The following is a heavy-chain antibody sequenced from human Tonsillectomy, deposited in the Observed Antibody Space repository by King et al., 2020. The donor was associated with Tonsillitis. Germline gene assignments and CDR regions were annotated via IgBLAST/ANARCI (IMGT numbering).Heavy chain of an antibody. CDR2: IKQDGSEK. D-gene: IGHD3-10*01. CDR3: ARVGYYGSGSYYKNLDY. J-gene: IGHJ4*02. Sequence: QLVQSGGGLVQPGGSLRLSCAASGFTFSSYWMSWVRQAPGKGLEWVANIKQDGSEKYYVDSVKVRFTISRDNAKNSLYLQMNSLRAEDTAVYYCARVGYYGSGSYYKNLDYWGQGTLVTVSS. CDR1: GFTFSSYW. V-gene: IGHV3-7*01.